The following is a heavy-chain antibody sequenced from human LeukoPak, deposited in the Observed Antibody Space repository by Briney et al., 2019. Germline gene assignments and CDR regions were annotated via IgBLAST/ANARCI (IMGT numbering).Heavy chain of an antibody. CDR2: IIPIFGTA. CDR3: ARGWLLNDYYYYYMDV. V-gene: IGHV1-69*05. J-gene: IGHJ6*03. Sequence: SVKVSCKASGGTFSSYAISWARQAPGQGLEWMGGIIPIFGTANYAQKFQGRVTITTDESTSTAYMELSSLRSEDTAVYYCARGWLLNDYYYYYMDVWGKGTTVTVSS. CDR1: GGTFSSYA. D-gene: IGHD3-22*01.